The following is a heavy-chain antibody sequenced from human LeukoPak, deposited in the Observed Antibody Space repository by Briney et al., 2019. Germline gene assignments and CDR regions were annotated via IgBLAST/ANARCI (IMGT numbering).Heavy chain of an antibody. V-gene: IGHV4-59*01. CDR1: GGPISSYY. CDR3: ARVGFYGAYYYYYMDV. Sequence: SETLSLTRTVSGGPISSYYWSWIRQPPGKGLEWIGYIYYSGSTNYNPSLKSRVTISVDTSKNQFSLKLSSVTAADTAVYYCARVGFYGAYYYYYMDVWGKGTTVTVP. D-gene: IGHD4-17*01. J-gene: IGHJ6*03. CDR2: IYYSGST.